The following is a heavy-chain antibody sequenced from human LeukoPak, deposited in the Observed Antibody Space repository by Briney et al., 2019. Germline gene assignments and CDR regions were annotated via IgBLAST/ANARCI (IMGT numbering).Heavy chain of an antibody. J-gene: IGHJ4*02. V-gene: IGHV3-30*19. Sequence: GGSLRLSCAASGFTFNSYGMHWVRQAPGKGLEWVAVISYDGRQNYYADSVKGRFTISRDNSKNTLYLQMNSLRAEDTAVYYCARGGFEYSSSSLDYWGQGTLVTVSS. CDR3: ARGGFEYSSSSLDY. CDR1: GFTFNSYG. CDR2: ISYDGRQN. D-gene: IGHD6-6*01.